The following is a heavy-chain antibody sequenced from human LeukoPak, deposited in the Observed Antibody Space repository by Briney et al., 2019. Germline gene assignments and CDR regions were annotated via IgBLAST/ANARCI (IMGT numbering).Heavy chain of an antibody. CDR3: AKDYSSGLVPYYFDY. CDR2: IKSKTDGGTT. V-gene: IGHV3-15*01. D-gene: IGHD3-22*01. CDR1: GFTFSNAW. J-gene: IGHJ4*02. Sequence: GGSLRLSCAASGFTFSNAWMSWVRQAPGKGLEWVGRIKSKTDGGTTDYAAPVKGRFTISRDDSKNALYLQMNSLGAEDTAVYYCAKDYSSGLVPYYFDYWGQGTLVTVSS.